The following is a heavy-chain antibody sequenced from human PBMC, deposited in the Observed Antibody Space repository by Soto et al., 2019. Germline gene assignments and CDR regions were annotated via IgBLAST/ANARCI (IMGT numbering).Heavy chain of an antibody. CDR1: GYTFTSYA. CDR2: INAGNGNT. CDR3: ARAGDIVVVPAADYYYMDV. Sequence: PSVKVSCKASGYTFTSYAMHWVRQAPGQRLEWMGWINAGNGNTKYSQKFQGRVTITRDTSASTAYMELSSLRSEDTAVYYCARAGDIVVVPAADYYYMDVWGKGTTVTVSS. D-gene: IGHD2-2*01. V-gene: IGHV1-3*01. J-gene: IGHJ6*03.